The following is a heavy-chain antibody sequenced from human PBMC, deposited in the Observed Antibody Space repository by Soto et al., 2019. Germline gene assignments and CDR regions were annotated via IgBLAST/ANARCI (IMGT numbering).Heavy chain of an antibody. CDR2: ISYDGSNK. Sequence: PGGSLRLSCAASGFTFSSYGMHWVRQAPGKGLEWVAVISYDGSNKYYADSVKGRFTISRDNSKNTLYLQMNSLRAEDTAVYYCAKEADDGSGYVDYFDYWGQGTLVTVSS. V-gene: IGHV3-30*18. J-gene: IGHJ4*02. CDR1: GFTFSSYG. D-gene: IGHD5-12*01. CDR3: AKEADDGSGYVDYFDY.